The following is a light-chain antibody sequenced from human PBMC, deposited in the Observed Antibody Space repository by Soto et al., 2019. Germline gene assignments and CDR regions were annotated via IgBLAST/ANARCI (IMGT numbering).Light chain of an antibody. Sequence: DIQMTQSPSTLSASVGDRVNITCRATQSISSWLAWYQQKPGKAPKLLIHKASSFESGVPSRFSRSGSGTVFTLTISSLQPDGFATYYCQQYNRYSRTFGEGTKVEIK. V-gene: IGKV1-5*03. CDR3: QQYNRYSRT. CDR1: QSISSW. J-gene: IGKJ1*01. CDR2: KAS.